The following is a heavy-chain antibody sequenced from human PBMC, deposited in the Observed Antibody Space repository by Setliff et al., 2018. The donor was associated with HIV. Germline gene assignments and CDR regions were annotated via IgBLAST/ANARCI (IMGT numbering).Heavy chain of an antibody. CDR1: GFSLSYHG. D-gene: IGHD3-22*01. CDR2: IWYDGSNE. Sequence: GGSLRLSCAASGFSLSYHGMHWVRQAPGKGLEWVAIIWYDGSNEYYADSVKGRFTISRDNSKNTLYLQMDSLRAEDTAVYHCATGYYYDSKRAFDFWGQGTMVTVSS. V-gene: IGHV3-33*01. J-gene: IGHJ3*01. CDR3: ATGYYYDSKRAFDF.